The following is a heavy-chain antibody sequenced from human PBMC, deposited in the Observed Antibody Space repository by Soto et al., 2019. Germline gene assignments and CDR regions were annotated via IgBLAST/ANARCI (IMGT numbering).Heavy chain of an antibody. CDR3: AREADIVVVPAAENYGMDV. CDR1: GGSISSGGYY. V-gene: IGHV4-31*03. J-gene: IGHJ6*02. D-gene: IGHD2-2*01. CDR2: IYYSGST. Sequence: SETLSLTCTVSGGSISSGGYYWSWIRQHPGKGLEWIGYIYYSGSTYYNPSLKSRVTISVDTSKNQFSLKLSSVTAADTAVYYCAREADIVVVPAAENYGMDVWGQGTTVTVS.